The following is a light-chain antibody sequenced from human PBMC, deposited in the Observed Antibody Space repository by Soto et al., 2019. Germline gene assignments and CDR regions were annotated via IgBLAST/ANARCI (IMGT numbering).Light chain of an antibody. J-gene: IGLJ1*01. V-gene: IGLV2-11*01. CDR2: EVT. CDR1: SSDVGRYNL. CDR3: SSYSGTNNYV. Sequence: QSALTQPRSVSGSPGQSVTIPCTGTSSDVGRYNLVSWYQQHPGKAPKLIIYEVTKRPSGVPDRFSGSKSGNTASLTVSGLQAEDEADYYCSSYSGTNNYVFGTGTKLTVL.